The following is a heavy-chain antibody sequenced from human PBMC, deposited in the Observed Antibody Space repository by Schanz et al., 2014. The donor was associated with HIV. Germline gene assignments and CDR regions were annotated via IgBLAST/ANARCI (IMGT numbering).Heavy chain of an antibody. D-gene: IGHD2-15*01. V-gene: IGHV1-69*06. CDR3: ARGRFCSGGSCYHDY. J-gene: IGHJ4*02. CDR2: IIPIFDTT. CDR1: GETFSNYV. Sequence: QVQLVQSGAEVKKPGSSVRVSCKASGETFSNYVISWVRQAPGQGLEWMGGIIPIFDTTKYAQKFQGRVTITADKSTSTAYMELSSLRSEDTAVYFCARGRFCSGGSCYHDYWGQGTLVTVSS.